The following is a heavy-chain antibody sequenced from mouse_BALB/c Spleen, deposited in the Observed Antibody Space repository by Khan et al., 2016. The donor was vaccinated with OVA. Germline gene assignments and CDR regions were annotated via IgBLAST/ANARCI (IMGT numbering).Heavy chain of an antibody. CDR3: ARVYGGDFDY. V-gene: IGHV3-2*02. D-gene: IGHD1-1*01. J-gene: IGHJ2*01. CDR1: GYSITSDYA. CDR2: ISYSGNT. Sequence: EVKLLESGPGLVKPSQSLSLTCTVTGYSITSDYAWNWIRQFPGNKLEWMGFISYSGNTNSNPSLKSRISITRDTSKNQFFLQLNSVTTEDTATDYCARVYGGDFDYWGQGTTLTVSS.